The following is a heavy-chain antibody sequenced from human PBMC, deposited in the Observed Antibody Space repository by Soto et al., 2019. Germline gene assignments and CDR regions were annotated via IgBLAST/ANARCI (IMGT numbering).Heavy chain of an antibody. V-gene: IGHV4-39*01. J-gene: IGHJ6*02. CDR3: ANAYGDYKSYYGMDV. CDR2: IYYSGST. Sequence: QLQLQESGPGLVKPSETLSLTCTVSGASVTSSTYYWGWIRPPPGKGLEWIGSIYYSGSTYYNPSLRSRVTISVDTSKNQVALKLTSVTDADTAVYYCANAYGDYKSYYGMDVWGLGTTVTVSS. D-gene: IGHD4-17*01. CDR1: GASVTSSTYY.